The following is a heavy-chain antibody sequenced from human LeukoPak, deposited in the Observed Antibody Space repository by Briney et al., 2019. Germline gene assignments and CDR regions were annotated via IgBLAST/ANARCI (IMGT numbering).Heavy chain of an antibody. J-gene: IGHJ4*02. D-gene: IGHD6-13*01. Sequence: PSETLSLTCTVFGYSISSGYYWGWIRQPPGKGLEWIGSIYHSGSTYYNPSLKSRVTISVDTSKNQFSLKLSSVTAADTAVYYCARGGGIAAAESYYFDYWGQGTLVTVSS. CDR2: IYHSGST. CDR1: GYSISSGYY. CDR3: ARGGGIAAAESYYFDY. V-gene: IGHV4-38-2*02.